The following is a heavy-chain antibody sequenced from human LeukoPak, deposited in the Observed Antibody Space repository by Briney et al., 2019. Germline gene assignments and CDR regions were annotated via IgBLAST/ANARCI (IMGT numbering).Heavy chain of an antibody. CDR1: GYTFTSYD. V-gene: IGHV1-8*01. CDR3: ARYMAARYKWFDY. J-gene: IGHJ4*02. D-gene: IGHD6-6*01. CDR2: MNPNSGNT. Sequence: ASVKVSCKASGYTFTSYDINWVRQATGQGLEWMGWMNPNSGNTGYAQKFQGRVTMTRNTSISTAYMELSSLRSEDTAVYYCARYMAARYKWFDYWGQGTLVTVSS.